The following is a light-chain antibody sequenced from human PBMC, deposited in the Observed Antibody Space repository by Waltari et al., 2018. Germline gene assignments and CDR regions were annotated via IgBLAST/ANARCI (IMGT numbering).Light chain of an antibody. CDR2: WAS. CDR1: QRVLYSSNNKNY. J-gene: IGKJ5*01. CDR3: QQFYTTPMT. V-gene: IGKV4-1*01. Sequence: DIVMTQSPASLAVSLGARATINCKSSQRVLYSSNNKNYVAWYQQKPGQPPKLLVDWASTRESGVPDRFSAGGSGTDFTLTISSLQAEDVAVYYCQQFYTTPMTFGQGTRLEIK.